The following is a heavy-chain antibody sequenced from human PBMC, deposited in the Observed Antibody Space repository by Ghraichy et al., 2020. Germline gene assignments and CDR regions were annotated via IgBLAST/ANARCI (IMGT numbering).Heavy chain of an antibody. CDR2: INSDSNTI. J-gene: IGHJ3*02. CDR1: GFTFSDYY. D-gene: IGHD4-23*01. Sequence: GESLNITCAASGFTFSDYYMSWIRQAPGEGLEWVSYINSDSNTIYYADSMKGRFSISRDNTQNSLYLQLNSLRVEDTAVYYCAKIQRGGNSGYAFDIWGQGTMVTVSS. V-gene: IGHV3-11*01. CDR3: AKIQRGGNSGYAFDI.